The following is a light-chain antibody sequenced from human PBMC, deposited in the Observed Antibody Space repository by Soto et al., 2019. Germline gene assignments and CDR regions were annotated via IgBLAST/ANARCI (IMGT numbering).Light chain of an antibody. CDR2: ATS. Sequence: SPSTLSLSPVELATLLCRASQSISSSYLAWYQQKPREAHGLINDATSCRTTAIPDRCSGSGSGTDFPITISLQPHEDFTVYCCQQYDRPRKFGQGTRVEIK. CDR3: QQYDRPRK. V-gene: IGKV3-20*01. J-gene: IGKJ1*01. CDR1: QSISSSY.